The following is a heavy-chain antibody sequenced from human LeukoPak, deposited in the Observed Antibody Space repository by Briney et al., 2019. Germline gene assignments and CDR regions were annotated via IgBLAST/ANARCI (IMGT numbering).Heavy chain of an antibody. CDR2: ITATSSST. CDR3: ARDPYSGNYGAYYYYYMDV. CDR1: GFTFSSYG. V-gene: IGHV3-23*01. J-gene: IGHJ6*03. D-gene: IGHD1-26*01. Sequence: PGGFLRLSCAASGFTFSSYGMSWVRQAPGKGLEWVSAITATSSSTHDADSVQGRSAISRDNSKNSLYLQMDSLRVEDTAEYYCARDPYSGNYGAYYYYYMDVWGKGTTVTVSS.